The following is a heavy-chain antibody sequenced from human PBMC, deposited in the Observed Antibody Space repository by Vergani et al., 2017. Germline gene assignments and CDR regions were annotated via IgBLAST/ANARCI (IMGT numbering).Heavy chain of an antibody. Sequence: QLVESGGGWVQPGGSLRLSCVVSGFDFSSYIMNWVRQAPGKGLEWVSFFSTGTKSQSYAESVKGRFTISRDSAKNSLYLQMDSLRAEDTAVYYCATLPLQTQQQVTSWGQGTLVTVSS. CDR2: FSTGTKSQ. CDR1: GFDFSSYI. D-gene: IGHD6-13*01. J-gene: IGHJ5*02. V-gene: IGHV3-48*01. CDR3: ATLPLQTQQQVTS.